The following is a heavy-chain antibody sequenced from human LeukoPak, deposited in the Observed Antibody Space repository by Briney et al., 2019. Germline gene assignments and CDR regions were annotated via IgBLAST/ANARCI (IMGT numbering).Heavy chain of an antibody. CDR1: GGSFSGYY. CDR3: ARDRGGYCTNGVCYKPPYYYYGMDV. J-gene: IGHJ6*02. D-gene: IGHD2-8*01. Sequence: SETLSLTCAVYGGSFSGYYWSWVRQPPGKGLEWIGEIYHSGGTNYDPSLKSRVTISVDKSKNQFSLKLSSVTAADTAVYYCARDRGGYCTNGVCYKPPYYYYGMDVWGQGTTVTVSS. V-gene: IGHV4-34*01. CDR2: IYHSGGT.